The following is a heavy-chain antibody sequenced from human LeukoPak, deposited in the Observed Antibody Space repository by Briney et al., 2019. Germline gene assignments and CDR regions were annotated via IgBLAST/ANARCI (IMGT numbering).Heavy chain of an antibody. V-gene: IGHV3-21*01. CDR3: ARDKYGDYVIDY. J-gene: IGHJ4*02. Sequence: GGSLRLSCAASGFTFSSYSMNWVRQAPGKGLEWVSSISSSSSYIYYADSVKGRFTNSRDNAKNSLYLQMNSLRAEDTAVYYCARDKYGDYVIDYWGQGTLVTVSS. D-gene: IGHD4-17*01. CDR1: GFTFSSYS. CDR2: ISSSSSYI.